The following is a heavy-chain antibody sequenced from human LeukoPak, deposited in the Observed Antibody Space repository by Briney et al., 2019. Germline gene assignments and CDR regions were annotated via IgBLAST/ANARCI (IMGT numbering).Heavy chain of an antibody. Sequence: GGSLRLSCAASGFTLSSYWMPWVRQAPGKGLVWVSRINTDGRTINYADSVEGRFTISRDIAKNTLYLQMNSLRAEDTAVYYCVRVAAGTGSFDIWGQGTMVAVSS. CDR1: GFTLSSYW. D-gene: IGHD6-13*01. CDR3: VRVAAGTGSFDI. J-gene: IGHJ3*02. V-gene: IGHV3-74*01. CDR2: INTDGRTI.